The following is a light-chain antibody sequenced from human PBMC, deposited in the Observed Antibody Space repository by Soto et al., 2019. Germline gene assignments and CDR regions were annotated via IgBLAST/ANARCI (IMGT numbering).Light chain of an antibody. J-gene: IGKJ4*01. Sequence: DIQMTQSPSSVSASVGDRVTITCRASQPISTWVAWYQQKPGKAPKLLIYGATFLESGVPSRFSGSGYETDFSLTISSLQPEDFATYYCQQPNSIPLTFGGGTKVDIK. CDR1: QPISTW. V-gene: IGKV1-12*01. CDR2: GAT. CDR3: QQPNSIPLT.